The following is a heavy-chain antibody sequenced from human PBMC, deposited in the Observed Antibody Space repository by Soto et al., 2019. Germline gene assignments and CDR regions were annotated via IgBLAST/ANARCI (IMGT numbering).Heavy chain of an antibody. CDR2: ISSSSSYI. CDR3: VRIQLGYDAFDI. CDR1: GFTFSSYS. J-gene: IGHJ3*02. Sequence: GGSLRLSCAASGFTFSSYSMNWVRQAPGKGLEWVSSISSSSSYIYYADSVKGRFTISRDNAKNSLYLQMNSLREEDTAVYYCVRIQLGYDAFDIWGQGIMVTVS. D-gene: IGHD6-6*01. V-gene: IGHV3-21*01.